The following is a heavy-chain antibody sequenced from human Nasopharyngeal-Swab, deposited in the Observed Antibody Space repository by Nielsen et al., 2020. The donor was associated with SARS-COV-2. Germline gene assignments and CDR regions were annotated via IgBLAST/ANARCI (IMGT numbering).Heavy chain of an antibody. D-gene: IGHD3-22*01. CDR1: GFTFSSYD. CDR2: IGTAGDT. Sequence: GGSLRLSCAASGFTFSSYDMHWVRQATGKGLEWVSAIGTAGDTYYPGSVEGRFTISRENAKNSLYLQMNSLRAGDTAVYYCARVNYDSSGGDAFDIWGQGTMVTVSS. V-gene: IGHV3-13*01. J-gene: IGHJ3*02. CDR3: ARVNYDSSGGDAFDI.